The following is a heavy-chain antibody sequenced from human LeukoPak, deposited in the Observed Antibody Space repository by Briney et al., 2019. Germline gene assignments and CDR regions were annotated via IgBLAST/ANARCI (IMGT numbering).Heavy chain of an antibody. V-gene: IGHV1-2*02. CDR3: ARDPGTAYDFDY. J-gene: IGHJ4*02. D-gene: IGHD1-1*01. CDR1: GYTFTSYY. CDR2: INPNSGGT. Sequence: ASVKVSCKASGYTFTSYYMHWVRQAPGQGLEWMGWINPNSGGTNYAQKFQGRVTMTRDTSISTAYMELSRLRSDDTAVYYCARDPGTAYDFDYWGQGTLVTVSS.